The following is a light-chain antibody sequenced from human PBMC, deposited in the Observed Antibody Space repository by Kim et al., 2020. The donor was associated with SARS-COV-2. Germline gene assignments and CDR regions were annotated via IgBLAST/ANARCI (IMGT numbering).Light chain of an antibody. Sequence: DIQMTQSPSSVSASVGDRVTIICRASQGISRSLAWYQQKPGKTPNLLIYGASSLQSGVPSRFSGSGSGTDFTLTITSLQPEDFATYYCQQSKSLPLTYGGGTRVEIK. CDR3: QQSKSLPLT. CDR1: QGISRS. CDR2: GAS. V-gene: IGKV1-12*01. J-gene: IGKJ4*01.